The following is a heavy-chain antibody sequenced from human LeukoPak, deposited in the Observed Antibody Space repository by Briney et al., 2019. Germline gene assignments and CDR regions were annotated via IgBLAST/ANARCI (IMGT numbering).Heavy chain of an antibody. V-gene: IGHV4-59*01. CDR2: IYYSGGT. J-gene: IGHJ3*02. D-gene: IGHD6-19*01. CDR3: ARAVGLVQYAFDI. Sequence: KPSETLSLTCSVSGGSSSSYCWNWIRQPPGKGLEWIGYIYYSGGTDYNPSLKSRVTISVDTSRNQFSLKLSSVTAADTAMYYCARAVGLVQYAFDIWGQGTMVTVSS. CDR1: GGSSSSYC.